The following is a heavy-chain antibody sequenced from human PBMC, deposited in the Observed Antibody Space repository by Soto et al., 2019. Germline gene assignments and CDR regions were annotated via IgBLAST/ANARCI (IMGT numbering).Heavy chain of an antibody. J-gene: IGHJ4*02. CDR3: ARDGEAVAGTSLYYFDY. D-gene: IGHD6-19*01. V-gene: IGHV1-69*01. Sequence: QVQLVQSGAEVKKPGSSVKVSCKASGGTFSSYAISWVRQAPGQGLEWMGGIIPIFGTANYAQKFQGRVTITADESTSTAYMELSSVRSEDTAVYYCARDGEAVAGTSLYYFDYWGQGTLVTVSS. CDR1: GGTFSSYA. CDR2: IIPIFGTA.